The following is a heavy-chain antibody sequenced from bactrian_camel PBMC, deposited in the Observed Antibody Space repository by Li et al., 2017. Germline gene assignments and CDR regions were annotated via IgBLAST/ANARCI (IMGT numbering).Heavy chain of an antibody. D-gene: IGHD2*01. CDR2: ISSDDRR. V-gene: IGHV3S55*01. CDR1: DFTFDDSE. Sequence: HVQLVESGGGSVQAGGSLRLSCTASDFTFDDSERIWYRQAPGKPCEVVASISSDDRRYVAPSVRGRFTISQDNAKNTMYLQLNSLKSADTALYYCATLFMSLPGGSWSYGFHYWGQGTQVTVS. CDR3: ATLFMSLPGGSWSYGFHY. J-gene: IGHJ4*01.